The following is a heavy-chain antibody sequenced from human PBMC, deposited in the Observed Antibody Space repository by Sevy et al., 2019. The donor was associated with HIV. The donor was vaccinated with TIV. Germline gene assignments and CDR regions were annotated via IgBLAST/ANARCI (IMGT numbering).Heavy chain of an antibody. J-gene: IGHJ6*02. CDR3: ARVVAYCSGGSCFPGYYYGMDV. V-gene: IGHV3-21*01. D-gene: IGHD2-15*01. CDR2: ISSSSNYI. Sequence: GGSLILSCAASGFTFSSYNMNWVRQAPGKGLEWVSSISSSSNYIYYADSMKGRFTISRDNAKNSLYLQMNSLRAEDTAVYYCARVVAYCSGGSCFPGYYYGMDVWGQGTTVTVSS. CDR1: GFTFSSYN.